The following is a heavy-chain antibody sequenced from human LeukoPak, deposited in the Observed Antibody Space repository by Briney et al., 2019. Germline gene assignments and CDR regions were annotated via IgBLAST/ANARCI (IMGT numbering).Heavy chain of an antibody. J-gene: IGHJ4*02. V-gene: IGHV3-7*03. Sequence: GGSLRPSCAASGFTFSSYWMSWVRQAPGKGLEWVANIKQDGSEQYYVHSVKGRFTISRDNAKNSLYLQMNSLRAEDKAVYYCASDMAFITMVRGVRFDYWGQGTLVTVSS. CDR1: GFTFSSYW. CDR2: IKQDGSEQ. CDR3: ASDMAFITMVRGVRFDY. D-gene: IGHD3-10*01.